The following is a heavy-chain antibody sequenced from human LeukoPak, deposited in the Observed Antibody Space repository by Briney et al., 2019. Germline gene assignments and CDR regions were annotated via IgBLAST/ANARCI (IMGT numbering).Heavy chain of an antibody. CDR1: GFTFSSYW. CDR2: IKQDGSEK. V-gene: IGHV3-7*01. J-gene: IGHJ5*02. Sequence: GGSLRLSCEASGFTFSSYWMSWVRQAPGKGLEWVANIKQDGSEKYYVDSVKGRFTISRDNAKNSLYLQMNSLRAEDTAVYYCARELVVVAEGWFDPWGQGTLVTVSS. CDR3: ARELVVVAEGWFDP. D-gene: IGHD2-15*01.